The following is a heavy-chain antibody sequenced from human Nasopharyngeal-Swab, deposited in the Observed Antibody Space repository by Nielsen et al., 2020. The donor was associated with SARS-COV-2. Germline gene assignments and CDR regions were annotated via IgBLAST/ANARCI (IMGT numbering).Heavy chain of an antibody. Sequence: GGSLRLSCAASGFTFSSYWMSWVRQAPGKGLEWVANIKQDGSEKYYVDSVKGRFTISRDNAKNSLYLQMNSLRAEDTAVYYCARDLHCSGGSCYLSHFDYWGQGTLVTVSS. CDR3: ARDLHCSGGSCYLSHFDY. V-gene: IGHV3-7*01. CDR2: IKQDGSEK. CDR1: GFTFSSYW. D-gene: IGHD2-15*01. J-gene: IGHJ4*02.